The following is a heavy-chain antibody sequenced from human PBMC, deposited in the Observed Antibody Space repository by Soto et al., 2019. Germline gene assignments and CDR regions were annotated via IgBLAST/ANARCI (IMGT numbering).Heavy chain of an antibody. Sequence: QVQLVQSGAEVKKPGSSVKVSCKASGGTFSSYTITWVRQAPGQGLEWMGRIIPILGIANYAPKFQGRVTMTADKSTSTAYMELSSLRSEDTAVYYCAGAPTVTTGWFDPWGQGTLVTVSS. CDR1: GGTFSSYT. J-gene: IGHJ5*02. CDR2: IIPILGIA. CDR3: AGAPTVTTGWFDP. D-gene: IGHD4-17*01. V-gene: IGHV1-69*02.